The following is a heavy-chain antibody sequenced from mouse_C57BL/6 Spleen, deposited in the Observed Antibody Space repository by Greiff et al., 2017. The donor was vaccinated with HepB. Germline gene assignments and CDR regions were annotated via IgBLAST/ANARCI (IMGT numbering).Heavy chain of an antibody. CDR1: GFTFSDYY. J-gene: IGHJ2*01. CDR2: INYDGSST. V-gene: IGHV5-16*01. Sequence: EVMLVESEGGLVQPGSSMKLSCTASGFTFSDYYMAWVRQVPEKGLEWVANINYDGSSTYYLDSLKSRFIISRDNAKNILYLQMSSLKSEDTATYYCARGGYYGLDYWGQGTTLTVSS. CDR3: ARGGYYGLDY. D-gene: IGHD1-1*01.